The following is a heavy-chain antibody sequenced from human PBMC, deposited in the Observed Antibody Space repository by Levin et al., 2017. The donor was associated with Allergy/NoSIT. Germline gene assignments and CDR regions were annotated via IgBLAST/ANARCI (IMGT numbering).Heavy chain of an antibody. D-gene: IGHD2-15*01. J-gene: IGHJ6*02. CDR2: INNSSSYI. Sequence: GGSLRLSCAASGFTFSSYTMNWVRQAPGKGLEWVSSINNSSSYIYYADSVKGRFAISRDNAKNSLYLQMSSLEASDRAIYYCAQTVVVATDVSQYDLGFDVWGQGTTVTVSS. CDR1: GFTFSSYT. CDR3: AQTVVVATDVSQYDLGFDV. V-gene: IGHV3-21*04.